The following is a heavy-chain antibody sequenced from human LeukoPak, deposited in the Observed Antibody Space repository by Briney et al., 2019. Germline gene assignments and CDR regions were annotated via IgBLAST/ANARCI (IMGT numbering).Heavy chain of an antibody. V-gene: IGHV3-7*01. CDR3: ARDKEAAVDFWSGYYPL. Sequence: GGSLRLSCAASGFLFSSYWMGWVRQAPGKGLEWVANIKRDGSERYYEASVKGRFTISRDNAQNSLYLQMNSLREEDTAVYYCARDKEAAVDFWSGYYPLWGQGTLVTVSS. CDR1: GFLFSSYW. CDR2: IKRDGSER. J-gene: IGHJ4*02. D-gene: IGHD3-3*01.